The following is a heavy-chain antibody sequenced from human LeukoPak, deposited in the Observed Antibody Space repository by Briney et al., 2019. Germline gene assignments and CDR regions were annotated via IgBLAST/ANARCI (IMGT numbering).Heavy chain of an antibody. CDR3: ARLDYYDSSGPHDFDY. CDR1: GYSFTSYW. Sequence: GESLKISCKGSGYSFTSYWIGWVRQMPGKGLEWMGIIYPGDSDTRYSPSFQGQVTISADKSISTAYLQWSSLKASDTAMYYCARLDYYDSSGPHDFDYRGQGTLVTVSS. CDR2: IYPGDSDT. D-gene: IGHD3-22*01. V-gene: IGHV5-51*01. J-gene: IGHJ4*02.